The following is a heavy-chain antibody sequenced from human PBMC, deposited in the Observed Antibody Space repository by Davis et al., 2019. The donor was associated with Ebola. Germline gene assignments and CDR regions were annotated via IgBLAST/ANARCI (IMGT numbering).Heavy chain of an antibody. CDR3: ARYRGVRHIDS. J-gene: IGHJ4*02. D-gene: IGHD1-26*01. Sequence: MPSETLSLTCGVSGGLITSNHWWSWVRQSPGGGLEWIGEVHHTGSTNFNPSLKSRVTISVDRSKNQFSLSLTSVSAADTAVYYCARYRGVRHIDSWGQGTRVTVSS. CDR2: VHHTGST. CDR1: GGLITSNHW. V-gene: IGHV4-4*02.